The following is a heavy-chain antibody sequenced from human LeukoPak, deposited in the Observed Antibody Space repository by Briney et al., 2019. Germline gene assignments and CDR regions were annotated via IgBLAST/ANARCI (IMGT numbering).Heavy chain of an antibody. CDR3: ARDRGIGGLFDY. CDR1: GGSISSSSYY. CDR2: IYYSGST. V-gene: IGHV4-39*07. J-gene: IGHJ4*02. Sequence: PSETLSLTCTVSGGSISSSSYYWGWIRQPPGKGLEWIGSIYYSGSTYYNPSLKSRVTISVDTSKKQFSLRLTSVTAADTAVYYCARDRGIGGLFDYWGQGTLVTVSS. D-gene: IGHD3-10*01.